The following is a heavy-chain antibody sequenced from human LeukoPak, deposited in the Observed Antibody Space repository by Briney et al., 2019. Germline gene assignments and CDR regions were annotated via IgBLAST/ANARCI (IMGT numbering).Heavy chain of an antibody. CDR2: ISSSSSTI. Sequence: GGSLRLSCAVSGVTFSSYCMNWVRQAPGEGLEWVSYISSSSSTIYYADSVKGRFTISRDNAKNSLYLQMNSLRAEDTAVYYCASLDYGDPYYYYMDVWGKGTTVTVSS. D-gene: IGHD4-17*01. CDR3: ASLDYGDPYYYYMDV. CDR1: GVTFSSYC. V-gene: IGHV3-48*01. J-gene: IGHJ6*03.